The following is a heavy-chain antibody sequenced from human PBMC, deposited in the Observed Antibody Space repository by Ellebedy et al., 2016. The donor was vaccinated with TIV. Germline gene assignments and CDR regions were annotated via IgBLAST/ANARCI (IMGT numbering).Heavy chain of an antibody. D-gene: IGHD5-12*01. CDR3: ARGGYGIGYYFDY. J-gene: IGHJ4*02. V-gene: IGHV3-64*01. CDR1: GFTFSSYA. Sequence: GESLKISCAASGFTFSSYAMHWVRQAPGKGLEYVSAISSNGGSTYYANSVKGRFTISRDNSKNTLYLQMGSLRAEDMAVYYCARGGYGIGYYFDYWGQGTLVTVSS. CDR2: ISSNGGST.